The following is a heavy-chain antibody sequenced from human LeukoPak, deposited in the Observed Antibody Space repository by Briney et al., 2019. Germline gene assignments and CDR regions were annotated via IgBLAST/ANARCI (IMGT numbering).Heavy chain of an antibody. CDR2: IYYSGST. V-gene: IGHV4-59*01. Sequence: SETLSLTCTVSGGSINSYYWSWIRQPPGKGLEWIGYIYYSGSTNYNPSLKSRVTISVDTSKNQFSLKLSSVSAADTAVYYCARDYDYGDYFDYWGQGTLVTVSS. CDR1: GGSINSYY. CDR3: ARDYDYGDYFDY. J-gene: IGHJ4*02. D-gene: IGHD4-17*01.